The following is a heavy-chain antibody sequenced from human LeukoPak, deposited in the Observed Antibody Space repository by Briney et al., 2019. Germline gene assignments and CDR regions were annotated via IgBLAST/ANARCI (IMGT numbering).Heavy chain of an antibody. V-gene: IGHV3-23*01. D-gene: IGHD2-21*01. CDR3: SKDFRIGYSAHFDY. J-gene: IGHJ4*02. CDR2: IYENGGTT. Sequence: GGSLRLSCVGSGFTFRSHAMSWVRQAPEKGLEFVSGIYENGGTTYYADSVKGRFSISRANSKNTLYLQMDSLRGEDTAFDYCSKDFRIGYSAHFDYWGQGALVTVSS. CDR1: GFTFRSHA.